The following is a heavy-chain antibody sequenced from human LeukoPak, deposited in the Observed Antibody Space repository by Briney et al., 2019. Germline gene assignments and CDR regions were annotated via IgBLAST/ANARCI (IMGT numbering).Heavy chain of an antibody. CDR2: IYYSGST. CDR1: GGSFSGYY. V-gene: IGHV4-59*01. J-gene: IGHJ6*02. Sequence: ASETLSLTCAVYGGSFSGYYWSWIRQPPGKGLEWIGYIYYSGSTNYNPSLKSRVTISVDTSKNQFSLKLSSVTAADTAVYYCARDLHGMDVWGQGTTVTVSS. CDR3: ARDLHGMDV.